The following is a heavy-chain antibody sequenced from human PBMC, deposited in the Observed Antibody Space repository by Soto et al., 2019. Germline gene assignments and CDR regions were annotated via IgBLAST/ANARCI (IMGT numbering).Heavy chain of an antibody. CDR2: MLPILGIA. CDR1: GGTFSSYT. J-gene: IGHJ3*02. Sequence: QVQLVQSGAEVKKPGSSVKVSCKASGGTFSSYTISWVRQAPGQGLEWMGRMLPILGIANYAQKFQGRVTITADKSTSTAYMELSSLRSEDTAVYYCARARNDIVVVVAATEKDDAFDIWGQGTMVTVSS. CDR3: ARARNDIVVVVAATEKDDAFDI. V-gene: IGHV1-69*02. D-gene: IGHD2-15*01.